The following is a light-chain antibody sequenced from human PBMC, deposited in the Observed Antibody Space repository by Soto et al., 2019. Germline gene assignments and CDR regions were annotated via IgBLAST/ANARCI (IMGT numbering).Light chain of an antibody. J-gene: IGLJ1*01. CDR2: DVI. CDR3: SSFKGTNSFV. V-gene: IGLV2-14*03. CDR1: NSDVGGYDF. Sequence: QSALTQPASVSGTPGQSITISCTGSNSDVGGYDFVSWYQQHPGKAPKLMIYDVINRPSGVPNRFSGSKSGNTASLTVSGLQADDEANYYCSSFKGTNSFVFGTGTKVNVL.